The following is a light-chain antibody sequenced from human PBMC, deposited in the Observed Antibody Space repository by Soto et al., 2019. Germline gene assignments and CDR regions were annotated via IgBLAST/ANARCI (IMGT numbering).Light chain of an antibody. CDR1: QSVSSSY. V-gene: IGKV3-20*01. CDR3: QQYGNSPWT. J-gene: IGKJ1*01. Sequence: EIVLAQSPGTLSLSPGERATLSCRASQSVSSSYLAWYQQKPGQAPRLLIYGASSRATGIPDRFSGSGSGTDFTVIISSLEPVDFAVYYCQQYGNSPWTFGQGTKVEIK. CDR2: GAS.